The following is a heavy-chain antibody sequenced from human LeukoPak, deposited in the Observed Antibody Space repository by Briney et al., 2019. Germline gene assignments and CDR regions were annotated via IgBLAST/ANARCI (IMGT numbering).Heavy chain of an antibody. V-gene: IGHV4-39*07. CDR2: MYYSGST. J-gene: IGHJ4*02. Sequence: SETLSLTCTVSGGSISSSSYYWGWIRQPPGKGLEWIGSMYYSGSTYYNPSLKSRVTISVDTSKNQFSLKLSSVTAADTAVYYCASTKRGYSYGWDITWVYFDYWGQGTLVTVSS. D-gene: IGHD5-18*01. CDR3: ASTKRGYSYGWDITWVYFDY. CDR1: GGSISSSSYY.